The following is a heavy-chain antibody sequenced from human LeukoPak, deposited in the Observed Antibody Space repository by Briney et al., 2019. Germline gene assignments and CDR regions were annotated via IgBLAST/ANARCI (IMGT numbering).Heavy chain of an antibody. D-gene: IGHD1-20*01. V-gene: IGHV4-39*01. CDR2: IYYNGIT. J-gene: IGHJ4*02. Sequence: PSETLSLTCPVSGVSISSSGYYWAWIRQPPGKGLEWIGSIYYNGITYYNPSLKSRLTISVDTSKNQFSLKLSSVTAADTAVYYCARLTGTFWQTDYWGQGTLVTVSS. CDR3: ARLTGTFWQTDY. CDR1: GVSISSSGYY.